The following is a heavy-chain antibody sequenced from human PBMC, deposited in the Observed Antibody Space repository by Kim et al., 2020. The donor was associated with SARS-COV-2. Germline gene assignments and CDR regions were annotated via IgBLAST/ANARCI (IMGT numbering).Heavy chain of an antibody. Sequence: GGSLRLSCAASGFTVSSNYMSWVRQAPGKGLEWVSVIYSGGSTYYADSVKGRFTISRHNSKNTLYLQMNSLRAEDTAVYYCARAPSATDYYYGSGSNWSYYFDYWGQGTLVTVSS. CDR2: IYSGGST. J-gene: IGHJ4*02. CDR1: GFTVSSNY. D-gene: IGHD3-10*01. V-gene: IGHV3-53*04. CDR3: ARAPSATDYYYGSGSNWSYYFDY.